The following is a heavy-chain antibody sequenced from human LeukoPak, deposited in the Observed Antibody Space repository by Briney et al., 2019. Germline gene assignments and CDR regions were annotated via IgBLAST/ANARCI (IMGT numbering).Heavy chain of an antibody. CDR2: IYYSGST. Sequence: GSLRLSCAASGFTFSSYAMSWIRQPPGKGLEWIGSIYYSGSTYYNPSLKSRVTISVDTSKNQFSLKLSSVTAADTAVYYCAGGTVTTSFDYWGQGTLVTVSS. CDR1: GFTFSSYA. D-gene: IGHD4-17*01. J-gene: IGHJ4*02. V-gene: IGHV4-38-2*01. CDR3: AGGTVTTSFDY.